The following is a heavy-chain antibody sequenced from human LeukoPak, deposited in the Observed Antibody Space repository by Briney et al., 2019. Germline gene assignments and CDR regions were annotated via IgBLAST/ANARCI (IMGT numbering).Heavy chain of an antibody. J-gene: IGHJ6*03. CDR1: GFTFDDYA. CDR2: INWNGGST. Sequence: GGSLRLSCAASGFTFDDYAMSWVRQAPGKGLEWVSGINWNGGSTGYADSVKGRFTISRDNAKNSLYLQMNSLRAEDTALYYCAREGYYYGSGSYPPDYYYYYMDVWGKGTTVTVSS. CDR3: AREGYYYGSGSYPPDYYYYYMDV. D-gene: IGHD3-10*01. V-gene: IGHV3-20*04.